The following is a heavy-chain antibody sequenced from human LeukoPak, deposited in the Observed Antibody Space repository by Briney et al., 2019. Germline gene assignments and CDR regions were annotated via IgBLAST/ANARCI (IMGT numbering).Heavy chain of an antibody. J-gene: IGHJ5*02. CDR2: ISSSGSTI. Sequence: GGSLRLSCAASGFTFSDYHMSWIRQAPGKGLEGVSYISSSGSTIYYADSVKGRFTISRDNAKNSLYLQMNSLRAEDTAVYYCARETSLASSSWYNWFDPWGQGTLVTVSS. D-gene: IGHD6-13*01. CDR1: GFTFSDYH. CDR3: ARETSLASSSWYNWFDP. V-gene: IGHV3-11*01.